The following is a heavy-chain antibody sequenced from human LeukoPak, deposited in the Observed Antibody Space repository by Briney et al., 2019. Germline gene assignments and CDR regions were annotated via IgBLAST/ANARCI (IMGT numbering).Heavy chain of an antibody. V-gene: IGHV1-2*02. Sequence: ASVKVSCKASGYTFTGYYMHWVRQAPGQGLEWMGWINPNSGGTNYAQKFQGRVTMTRDTSISTAYMELSRLRSDDTAVYYCAREPAGVGYCSSTSCPGIDYWGQGTLVTVPS. J-gene: IGHJ4*02. CDR2: INPNSGGT. D-gene: IGHD2-2*01. CDR1: GYTFTGYY. CDR3: AREPAGVGYCSSTSCPGIDY.